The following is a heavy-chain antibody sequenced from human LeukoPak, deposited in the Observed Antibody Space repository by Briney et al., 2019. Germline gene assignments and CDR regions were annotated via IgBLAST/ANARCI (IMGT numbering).Heavy chain of an antibody. V-gene: IGHV3-74*01. CDR1: GFTFSSYW. CDR2: INGDGSST. J-gene: IGHJ4*02. D-gene: IGHD3-22*01. Sequence: PGGSLRPSCAASGFTFSSYWMHWVRQAPGKGLVWVSRINGDGSSTDYADSVKGRFTISRDNSKNTLYLQMNSLRAEDTAVYYCARAHYDSSGPLYFDYWGQGTLVTVSS. CDR3: ARAHYDSSGPLYFDY.